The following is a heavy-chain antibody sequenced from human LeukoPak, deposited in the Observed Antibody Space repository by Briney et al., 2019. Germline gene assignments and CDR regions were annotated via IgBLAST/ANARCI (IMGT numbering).Heavy chain of an antibody. CDR3: ARDRYSMSSAFDY. CDR1: AFTFSNHN. V-gene: IGHV3-48*01. D-gene: IGHD6-6*01. Sequence: GGSLRLSCAASAFTFSNHNMNSVRQAPGKGLEWVSYISTSSTILYYAESVKGRFTISRDNAKTSLYLQMNSLRAEDTAVYYCARDRYSMSSAFDYWGQGTLVTVSS. J-gene: IGHJ4*02. CDR2: ISTSSTIL.